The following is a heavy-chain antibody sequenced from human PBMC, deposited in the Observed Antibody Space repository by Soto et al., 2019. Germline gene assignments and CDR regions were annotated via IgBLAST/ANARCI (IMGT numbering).Heavy chain of an antibody. CDR2: IYYSGST. D-gene: IGHD7-27*01. CDR3: ARGQLTGGSDYYYGMDV. CDR1: GGSISSYY. Sequence: SETLSLTCTVSGGSISSYYWSWIRQPPGNGLEWIGYIYYSGSTNYNPSLKSRVTISVDTSKNQFSLKLSSVTAADTAVYYCARGQLTGGSDYYYGMDVWGQGTTVTVSS. J-gene: IGHJ6*02. V-gene: IGHV4-59*01.